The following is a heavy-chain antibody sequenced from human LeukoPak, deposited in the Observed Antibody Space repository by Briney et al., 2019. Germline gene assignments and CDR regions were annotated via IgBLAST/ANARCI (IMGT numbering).Heavy chain of an antibody. CDR2: ISSSGSTI. Sequence: GGSLRLSCATSGFTFSSYEMNWVRQAPGKGLEWVSYISSSGSTIDYADSVKGRFTISRDNAKNSLYLQMNSLRAEDTAVYYCARGQWSEDGFDIWGQGTMVTVSS. V-gene: IGHV3-48*03. CDR1: GFTFSSYE. D-gene: IGHD6-19*01. CDR3: ARGQWSEDGFDI. J-gene: IGHJ3*02.